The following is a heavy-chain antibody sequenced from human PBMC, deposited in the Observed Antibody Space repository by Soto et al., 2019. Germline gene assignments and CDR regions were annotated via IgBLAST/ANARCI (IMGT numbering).Heavy chain of an antibody. J-gene: IGHJ5*02. Sequence: SETLSLTCTVSGGSISSGGYYWSWIRQHPGKGLEWIGYISYSGSTYYNPSLESRVTISVDTSKNQFSLKLSSVTAADTAVYYCARNGDCTRPGCLVGWFDPWGPGTLVTVSS. CDR2: ISYSGST. V-gene: IGHV4-31*03. CDR1: GGSISSGGYY. D-gene: IGHD2-8*01. CDR3: ARNGDCTRPGCLVGWFDP.